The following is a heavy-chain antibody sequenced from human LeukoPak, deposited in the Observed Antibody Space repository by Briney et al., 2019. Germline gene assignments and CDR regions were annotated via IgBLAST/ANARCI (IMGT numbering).Heavy chain of an antibody. CDR1: GFTFDDYA. D-gene: IGHD6-13*01. V-gene: IGHV3-43D*03. CDR2: ISWDGGST. CDR3: AKGGRDSSSSQYFQH. J-gene: IGHJ1*01. Sequence: PGGSLRLSCAASGFTFDDYAMHWVRQAPGKGLEWVSLISWDGGSTYYADSVKGRFTISRDNSKNSLYLQMNSLRAEDTALYYCAKGGRDSSSSQYFQHWGQGTLVTVSS.